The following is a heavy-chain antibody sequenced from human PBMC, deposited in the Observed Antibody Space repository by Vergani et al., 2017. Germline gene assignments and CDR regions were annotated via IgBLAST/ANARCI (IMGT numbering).Heavy chain of an antibody. CDR2: VNHGGST. J-gene: IGHJ4*02. Sequence: QVQLHESGPGLVKPSQTLSLTCTVSGGSITSGSFYWSWIRQAPGMGLEWIGEVNHGGSTNYNPSLKSRVSISVDTSKNQFSLQLTSVTAADSALYFCASIARAPTRRNPPPDYWGQGILVTVSS. V-gene: IGHV4-61*01. CDR3: ASIARAPTRRNPPPDY. D-gene: IGHD3-16*02. CDR1: GGSITSGSFY.